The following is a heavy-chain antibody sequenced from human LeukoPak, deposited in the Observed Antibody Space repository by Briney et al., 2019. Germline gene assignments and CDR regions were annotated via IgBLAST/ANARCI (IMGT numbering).Heavy chain of an antibody. D-gene: IGHD6-13*01. J-gene: IGHJ2*01. V-gene: IGHV4-38-2*02. CDR1: GYSISSGYY. Sequence: SETLSLTCIVSGYSISSGYYWGWIRQPPGKGLEWIGSIYHSGNTYYNPSLKSRVTISLDTSKNQFSLKLSSVTAADTAVYYCAGSSRIWGRGTLVTVSS. CDR3: AGSSRI. CDR2: IYHSGNT.